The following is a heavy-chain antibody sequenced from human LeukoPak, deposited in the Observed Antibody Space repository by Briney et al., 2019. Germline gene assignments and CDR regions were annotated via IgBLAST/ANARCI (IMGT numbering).Heavy chain of an antibody. CDR3: ARGRAGVAAAGFDY. V-gene: IGHV3-30*04. Sequence: GGSLRLSCATSGFSSSMSAMHWVRLAPGKGLEWVAGISFDGANKFSGDSVKGRFSISRDNSKNSLYLQMNSLGLDDTAVYFCARGRAGVAAAGFDYWGQGTLVTVSS. J-gene: IGHJ4*02. D-gene: IGHD6-13*01. CDR2: ISFDGANK. CDR1: GFSSSMSA.